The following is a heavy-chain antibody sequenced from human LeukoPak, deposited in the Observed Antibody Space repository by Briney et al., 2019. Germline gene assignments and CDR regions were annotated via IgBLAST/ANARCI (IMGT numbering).Heavy chain of an antibody. CDR3: ARRRAVAAHRGPFDY. CDR2: IYCSGST. Sequence: PSDTLSFTCTVSGGSISSSSYYWGWTRHPTGEGLEWIGSIYCSGSTHYNPSLKSRVTISVDTSKNQFSLKLSSVTAADMAVYYSARRRAVAAHRGPFDYWGQGTLVTVSS. D-gene: IGHD6-19*01. V-gene: IGHV4-39*01. J-gene: IGHJ4*02. CDR1: GGSISSSSYY.